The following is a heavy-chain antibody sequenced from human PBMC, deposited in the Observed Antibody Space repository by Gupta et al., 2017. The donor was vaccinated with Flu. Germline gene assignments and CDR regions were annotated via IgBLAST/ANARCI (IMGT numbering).Heavy chain of an antibody. CDR1: GFSLSTSGVG. CDR3: ARTITIFGVVMALYGMDV. CDR2: IYWNDDK. J-gene: IGHJ6*02. D-gene: IGHD3-3*01. Sequence: QITLKESGPTLVKPTQTLTLTCTFSGFSLSTSGVGVGWIRQPPGKALEWLALIYWNDDKRYSPSLKSRLTITKDTSKNQVVLTMTNMDPVDTATYYCARTITIFGVVMALYGMDVWGQGTTVTVSS. V-gene: IGHV2-5*01.